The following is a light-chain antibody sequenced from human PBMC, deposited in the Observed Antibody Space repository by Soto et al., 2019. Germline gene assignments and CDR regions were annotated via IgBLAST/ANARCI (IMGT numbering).Light chain of an antibody. CDR2: DSS. CDR3: HQSSSTPLT. CDR1: QTVFNH. V-gene: IGKV1-39*01. J-gene: IGKJ4*01. Sequence: DVQMTQSPSSLSASVGDSVTITCRASQTVFNHLSWFHQRPGKGPKLLIYDSSSLRAGVPSRFSGSGYGTDFTLTISTVQPEDSAIYFCHQSSSTPLTFVGGTRVEVK.